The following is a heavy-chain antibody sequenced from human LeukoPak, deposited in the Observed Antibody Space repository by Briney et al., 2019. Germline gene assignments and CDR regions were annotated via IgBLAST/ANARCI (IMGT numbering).Heavy chain of an antibody. D-gene: IGHD3-3*01. CDR2: INSDGSST. CDR1: GFTFSSYW. J-gene: IGHJ4*02. Sequence: GGSLRLSCAASGFTFSSYWMHWVRQAPGKGLVWVSRINSDGSSTSYADSVKGRFTISRDNAKNTLYLQMNSLRAEDTAVYYCARTIFGVVTGFDYRGQGTLVTVSP. V-gene: IGHV3-74*01. CDR3: ARTIFGVVTGFDY.